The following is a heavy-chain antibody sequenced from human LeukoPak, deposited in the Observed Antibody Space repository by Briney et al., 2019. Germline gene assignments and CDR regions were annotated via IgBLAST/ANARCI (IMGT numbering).Heavy chain of an antibody. CDR1: GFIFSHYG. CDR3: TTDTWYSAGH. J-gene: IGHJ4*02. Sequence: PGGSLRLSCAASGFIFSHYGMHWVRQAPGKGLEWVAVIQNDASTENFADSVKGRFTISRDNAKNSLFLQMNSLRAEDTAIYYCTTDTWYSAGHWGQGTLVTVSS. D-gene: IGHD2-15*01. V-gene: IGHV3-33*03. CDR2: IQNDASTE.